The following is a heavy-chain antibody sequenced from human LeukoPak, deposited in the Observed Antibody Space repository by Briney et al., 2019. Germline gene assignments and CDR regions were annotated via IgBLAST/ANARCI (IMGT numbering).Heavy chain of an antibody. CDR1: GYSFTTYD. V-gene: IGHV1-8*01. CDR3: ARGLSPSDY. J-gene: IGHJ4*02. Sequence: ASVKVSCKASGYSFTTYDINWVRQAPGQGLEWTGWMNPNSGKTNFAQKFQGRVTMTRTTSISTAYMEVSSLRSEDTAVCYCARGLSPSDYWGQGTLVTVSS. CDR2: MNPNSGKT.